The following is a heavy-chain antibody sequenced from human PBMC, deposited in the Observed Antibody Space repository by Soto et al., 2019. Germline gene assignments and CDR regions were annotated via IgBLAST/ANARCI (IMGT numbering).Heavy chain of an antibody. Sequence: ASVKVSCKVSGYTLTELSMHWVRQAPGQGLEWMGGIIPIFGTANYAQKFQGRVTITADKSTSTAYMELSSLRSEDTAVYYCARYSRSSRFEPWAQGTLVIVSS. J-gene: IGHJ5*02. V-gene: IGHV1-69*06. CDR3: ARYSRSSRFEP. D-gene: IGHD6-13*01. CDR1: GYTLTELS. CDR2: IIPIFGTA.